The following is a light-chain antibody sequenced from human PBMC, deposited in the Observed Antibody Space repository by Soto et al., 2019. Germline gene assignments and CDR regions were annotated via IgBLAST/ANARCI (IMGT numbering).Light chain of an antibody. V-gene: IGLV2-8*01. CDR2: EVS. J-gene: IGLJ1*01. CDR3: SSYAGSNFYV. Sequence: QSVLTQPPSASGSPGQSVTISCTGTSSDVGGYNYVSWYQQHPGKAPKLMIYEVSKRPSGVPDRFSGSKSDNTASLTVSGLQAEDEADYYCSSYAGSNFYVFGTGTKLTVL. CDR1: SSDVGGYNY.